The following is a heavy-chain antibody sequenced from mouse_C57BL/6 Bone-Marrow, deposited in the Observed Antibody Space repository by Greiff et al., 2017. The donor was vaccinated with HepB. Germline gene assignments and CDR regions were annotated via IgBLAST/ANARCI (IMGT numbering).Heavy chain of an antibody. V-gene: IGHV1-69*01. CDR1: GYTFTSYW. CDR3: ASGYYGSFDY. CDR2: IDPSDSYT. D-gene: IGHD1-1*01. Sequence: VQLQQSGAELVMPGASVKLSCKASGYTFTSYWMHWVKQRPGQGLEWIGEIDPSDSYTNYNQKFKGKSTLTVNKSSSTAYMQLSSLTSEDSAVYYCASGYYGSFDYWGQGTTLTVSS. J-gene: IGHJ2*01.